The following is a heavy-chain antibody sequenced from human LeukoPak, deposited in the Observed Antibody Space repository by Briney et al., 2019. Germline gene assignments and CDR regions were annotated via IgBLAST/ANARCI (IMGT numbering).Heavy chain of an antibody. V-gene: IGHV3-48*01. CDR1: GFTFSSYS. CDR2: ISSSSSTI. D-gene: IGHD6-19*01. CDR3: ARVGAVAGYYYMDV. J-gene: IGHJ6*03. Sequence: QPGGSLRLSCAASGFTFSSYSMNWVRQAPGKGLEWVSYISSSSSTIYYADSVKGRFTISRDNAKNSLYLQMNSLRAEDTAVYYCARVGAVAGYYYMDVWGKGTTVTVSS.